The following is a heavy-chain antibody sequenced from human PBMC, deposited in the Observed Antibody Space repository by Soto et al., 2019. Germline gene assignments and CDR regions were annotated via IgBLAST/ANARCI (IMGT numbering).Heavy chain of an antibody. Sequence: SETLSLTCDVSGGSITTGHWWTWVRQSPGKGLEWIGEIYQSGITNYNPSLNSRLSISMDQSKNQFSLKLTSVTAADTALYFCARGFSFSDNSDNDRIYFYYGLNVWGQGTRVTAP. CDR2: IYQSGIT. D-gene: IGHD2-15*01. J-gene: IGHJ6*02. CDR1: GGSITTGHW. V-gene: IGHV4-4*02. CDR3: ARGFSFSDNSDNDRIYFYYGLNV.